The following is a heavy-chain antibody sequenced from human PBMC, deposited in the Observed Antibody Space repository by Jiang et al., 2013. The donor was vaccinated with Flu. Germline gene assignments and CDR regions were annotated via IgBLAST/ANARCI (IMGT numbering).Heavy chain of an antibody. CDR2: INPNSGGT. V-gene: IGHV1-2*04. CDR1: GYTFTGYY. D-gene: IGHD3-10*01. J-gene: IGHJ5*02. CDR3: ARGRFWFGEENQGNWFDP. Sequence: SGAEVKKPGASVKVSCKASGYTFTGYYMHWVRQAPGQGLEWMGWINPNSGGTNYAQKFQGWVTMTRDTSISTAYMELSRLRSDDTALYYCARGRFWFGEENQGNWFDPWGQGTLVTVSS.